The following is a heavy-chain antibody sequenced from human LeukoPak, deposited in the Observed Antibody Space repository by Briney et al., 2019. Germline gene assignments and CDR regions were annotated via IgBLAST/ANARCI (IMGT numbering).Heavy chain of an antibody. CDR2: IYYSGST. D-gene: IGHD2-15*01. J-gene: IGHJ6*02. Sequence: PSETLSLTCTVSGGSISSYYWSWIRQPPGKGLEWIGYIYYSGSTNYNPSLKSRVTISVDTSKNQFSLKLSSVTAADTAVYYCATLREGYCSGGSCYDFGMDVWGQGTMVTVSS. V-gene: IGHV4-59*01. CDR1: GGSISSYY. CDR3: ATLREGYCSGGSCYDFGMDV.